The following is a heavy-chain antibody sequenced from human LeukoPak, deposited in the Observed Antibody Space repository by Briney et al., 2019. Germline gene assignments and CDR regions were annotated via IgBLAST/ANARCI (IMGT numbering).Heavy chain of an antibody. CDR2: ISSSSSYI. V-gene: IGHV3-21*01. D-gene: IGHD1-26*01. Sequence: GGSLRLSCAASGFTFSSYSMNWVRQAPGKGLEWVSSISSSSSYIYYADSVKGRFTISRDNAKNSLYLQMNSLRAEDTAVYYCAKDRGKFGSYTTQPIDYWGQGTLVTVSS. J-gene: IGHJ4*02. CDR3: AKDRGKFGSYTTQPIDY. CDR1: GFTFSSYS.